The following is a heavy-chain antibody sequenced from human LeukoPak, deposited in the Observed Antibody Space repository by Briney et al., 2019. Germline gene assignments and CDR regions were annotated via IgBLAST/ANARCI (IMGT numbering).Heavy chain of an antibody. J-gene: IGHJ4*02. CDR3: AKTQGYSVYDPMSH. CDR2: ISGSGGST. D-gene: IGHD5/OR15-5a*01. CDR1: GFTFSSYA. Sequence: SGGSLRLSCAASGFTFSSYAMSWVRQAPGKGLEWVSAISGSGGSTYYADSVKGRFTISRDNSKNTLYLQMNSLRAEDTAVYYCAKTQGYSVYDPMSHWGQGTLVTVSS. V-gene: IGHV3-23*01.